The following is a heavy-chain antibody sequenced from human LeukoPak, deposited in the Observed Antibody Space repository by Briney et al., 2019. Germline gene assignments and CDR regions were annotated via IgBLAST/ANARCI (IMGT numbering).Heavy chain of an antibody. CDR1: GFTFSSYW. D-gene: IGHD5-12*01. J-gene: IGHJ4*02. CDR2: INSDGSST. V-gene: IGHV3-74*01. CDR3: ARDSGYDDYFDY. Sequence: QPGGSLRLSCAASGFTFSSYWMHWVRQAPGKGLVWVSRINSDGSSTSYADSVKGRFTISRDNAKNTLYLQMNSLRAEDTAEYYCARDSGYDDYFDYWGQGTLVTVSS.